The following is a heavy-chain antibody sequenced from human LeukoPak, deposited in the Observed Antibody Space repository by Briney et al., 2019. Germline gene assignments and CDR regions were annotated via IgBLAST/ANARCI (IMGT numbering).Heavy chain of an antibody. D-gene: IGHD2-8*01. J-gene: IGHJ6*02. Sequence: GGSLRLSCAASGFTFSSYGMHWVRQAPGEGLECVSAISESGGKTYYADSVKGRFTISRDNSKSMLYMQMNSLKAEDTAVYYCARVSGKILIWPQPFGDGMDVWGQGTTVTVSS. CDR2: ISESGGKT. CDR3: ARVSGKILIWPQPFGDGMDV. V-gene: IGHV3-23*01. CDR1: GFTFSSYG.